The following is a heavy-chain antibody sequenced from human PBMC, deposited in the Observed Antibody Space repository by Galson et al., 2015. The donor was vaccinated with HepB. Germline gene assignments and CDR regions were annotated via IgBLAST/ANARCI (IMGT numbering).Heavy chain of an antibody. CDR3: ARELRGYSYGGFDY. CDR2: ISSSSGTI. D-gene: IGHD5-18*01. Sequence: SLRLSCAASGFTFSSYSMNWVRQAPGKGLEWVSYISSSSGTIYYADSVKGRFTISRDNAKNSLYLQMNSLRAEDTAVYYCARELRGYSYGGFDYWGQGTLVTVSS. J-gene: IGHJ4*02. CDR1: GFTFSSYS. V-gene: IGHV3-48*01.